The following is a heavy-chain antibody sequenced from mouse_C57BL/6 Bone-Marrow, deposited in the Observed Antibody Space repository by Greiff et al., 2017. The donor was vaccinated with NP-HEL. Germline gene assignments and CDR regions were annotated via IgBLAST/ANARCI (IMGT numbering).Heavy chain of an antibody. D-gene: IGHD1-1*02. J-gene: IGHJ2*01. CDR2: IDPENGDT. CDR3: TTVVLDDT. CDR1: GFNIKDDY. V-gene: IGHV14-4*01. Sequence: VQLQQSGAELVRPGASVKLSCTASGFNIKDDYMHWVKQRPEQGLEWIGWIDPENGDTEYASKFQGKATITADTSSNTAYLQLSSLTSEDTAVYYCTTVVLDDTWGQGTTLTVSS.